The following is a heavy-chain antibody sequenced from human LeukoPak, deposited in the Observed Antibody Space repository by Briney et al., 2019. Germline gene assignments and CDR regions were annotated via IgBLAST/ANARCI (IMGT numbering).Heavy chain of an antibody. CDR1: GGSISSYY. CDR2: IYTSGST. J-gene: IGHJ5*02. Sequence: SETLSLTCTVSGGSISSYYWSWIRQPPGKGLEWIGYIYTSGSTNYNPSLKSRVTISVDTSKNQFSLKLSSVTAADTAVYYCARHPTIFGVVGWFDPWGQGTLVTVSS. V-gene: IGHV4-4*09. D-gene: IGHD3-3*01. CDR3: ARHPTIFGVVGWFDP.